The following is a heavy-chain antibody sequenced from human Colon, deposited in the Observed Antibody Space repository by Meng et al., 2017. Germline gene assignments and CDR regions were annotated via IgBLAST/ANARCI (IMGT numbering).Heavy chain of an antibody. V-gene: IGHV3-30*03. D-gene: IGHD6-13*01. Sequence: GESLKISCAASGFTFSSYWMSWVRQAPGKGPEWVAVISYDGTYKYSADSVRGRFTISRDNSKNTLFLQMTSLRPEDTAVYYCARANSSTWHYFDYWGQGTLVTVSS. CDR3: ARANSSTWHYFDY. J-gene: IGHJ4*02. CDR1: GFTFSSYW. CDR2: ISYDGTYK.